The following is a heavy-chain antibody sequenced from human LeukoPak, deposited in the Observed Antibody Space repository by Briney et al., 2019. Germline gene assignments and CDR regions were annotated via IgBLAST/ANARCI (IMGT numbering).Heavy chain of an antibody. CDR3: ARNVLLWFGESHYYMDV. CDR2: IYYSGST. CDR1: GGSISSYY. D-gene: IGHD3-10*01. J-gene: IGHJ6*03. V-gene: IGHV4-59*01. Sequence: PSETLSLICTVSGGSISSYYWSRIRQPPGKGLEWIGYIYYSGSTNYNPSLKSRVTISVDTSKNQFSLKLSSVTAADTAVYYCARNVLLWFGESHYYMDVWGKGTTVTISS.